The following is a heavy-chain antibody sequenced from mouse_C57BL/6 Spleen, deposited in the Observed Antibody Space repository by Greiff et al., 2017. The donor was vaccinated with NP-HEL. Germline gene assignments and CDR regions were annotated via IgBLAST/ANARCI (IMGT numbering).Heavy chain of an antibody. Sequence: QVQLQQPGTELVKPGASVKLSCKASGYTFTSYWMHWVKQRPGQGLEWIGNINPSNGGTNYNEKFKSKATLTVDKSSSTAYMQLSSLTSEDSAVYYCARSILLRSHWYVDVWGTGTTVTVSS. CDR1: GYTFTSYW. D-gene: IGHD1-1*01. J-gene: IGHJ1*03. CDR2: INPSNGGT. CDR3: ARSILLRSHWYVDV. V-gene: IGHV1-53*01.